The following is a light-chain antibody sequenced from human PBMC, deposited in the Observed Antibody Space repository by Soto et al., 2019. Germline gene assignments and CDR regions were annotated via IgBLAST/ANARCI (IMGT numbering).Light chain of an antibody. V-gene: IGLV2-14*01. Sequence: QSVLTQPASVSGSPGQSITISCTGTSSDVGGYKYVSWYQQHPGKAPKLMIYEVSNRPSGVSNRFSGSKSGNTASLTISGLQAEDEADYYCSSYTSRSTPVFGGGTQLTVL. J-gene: IGLJ2*01. CDR2: EVS. CDR3: SSYTSRSTPV. CDR1: SSDVGGYKY.